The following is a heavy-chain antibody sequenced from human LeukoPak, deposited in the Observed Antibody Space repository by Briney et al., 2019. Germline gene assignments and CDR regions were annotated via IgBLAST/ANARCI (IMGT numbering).Heavy chain of an antibody. CDR3: AKRRGLELLYYYYMDV. J-gene: IGHJ6*03. D-gene: IGHD1-7*01. Sequence: GGSLRLSCAASGFTFSSYGMTWVRQAPGKGLEWVSAISGSGGSTYYADSVKGRFTISRDNSKNTLFLQMNSLRAEDTAVYYCAKRRGLELLYYYYMDVWGKGTTVTVSS. CDR1: GFTFSSYG. V-gene: IGHV3-23*01. CDR2: ISGSGGST.